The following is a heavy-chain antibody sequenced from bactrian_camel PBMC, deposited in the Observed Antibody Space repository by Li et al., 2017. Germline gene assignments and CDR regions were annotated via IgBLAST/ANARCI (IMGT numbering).Heavy chain of an antibody. CDR3: AADVGMMSGDCRPNY. V-gene: IGHV3S53*01. D-gene: IGHD7*01. CDR2: FDPDHGM. Sequence: QVQLVESGGGSVQAGGSLTLSCVVPSYVPITSACMAWFRDTPGKEREGVAVFDPDHGMSVADSVKGRFSISQGATNTVHLQMNNLKAEDTAIYYCAADVGMMSGDCRPNYWGQGTQVTV. J-gene: IGHJ4*01. CDR1: SYVPITSAC.